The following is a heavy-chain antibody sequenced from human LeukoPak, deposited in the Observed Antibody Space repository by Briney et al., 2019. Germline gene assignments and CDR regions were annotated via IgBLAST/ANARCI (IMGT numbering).Heavy chain of an antibody. D-gene: IGHD3-16*01. Sequence: SETLSLTCTVSGDSISSFSSYWGWIRQPPGKGLEWIGTIYYSGNTYHNPSLKSRVTILVDTSKNQFSLKPSSVTAADTAVYYCARISTFGGVMPNWGQGTLVTVSS. CDR3: ARISTFGGVMPN. V-gene: IGHV4-39*01. CDR2: IYYSGNT. CDR1: GDSISSFSSY. J-gene: IGHJ4*02.